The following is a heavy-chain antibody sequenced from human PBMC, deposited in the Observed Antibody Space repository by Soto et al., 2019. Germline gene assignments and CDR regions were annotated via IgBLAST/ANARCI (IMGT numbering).Heavy chain of an antibody. CDR2: INAGNGNT. CDR3: ARDAGYNYGYN. Sequence: QVQLVQSGAEVKKPGASVKVSCKASGYTFTSYAMHWVRQAPGQRLEWMGWINAGNGNTKYSQKFQGRVTITRDTSASTAYMELSSLISEDTAVYYCARDAGYNYGYNWGQGTLVTVSS. D-gene: IGHD5-18*01. J-gene: IGHJ4*02. CDR1: GYTFTSYA. V-gene: IGHV1-3*01.